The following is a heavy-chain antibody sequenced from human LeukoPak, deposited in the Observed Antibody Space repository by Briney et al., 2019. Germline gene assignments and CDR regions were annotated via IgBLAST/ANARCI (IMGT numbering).Heavy chain of an antibody. Sequence: SETLSLTCTVSGGSISNHYWSWIRQPPGKGLEWIGYIYYSGSTNYNPSLKSRVTISVDTSKNQFSLKLTSVTAADTAVYYCARERDGYNLIDSWGQGTLVTVTS. CDR3: ARERDGYNLIDS. J-gene: IGHJ5*01. V-gene: IGHV4-59*11. D-gene: IGHD5-24*01. CDR2: IYYSGST. CDR1: GGSISNHY.